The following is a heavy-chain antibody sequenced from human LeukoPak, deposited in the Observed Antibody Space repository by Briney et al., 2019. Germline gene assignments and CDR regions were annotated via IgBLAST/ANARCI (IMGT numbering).Heavy chain of an antibody. CDR2: MNPSGST. V-gene: IGHV4-34*01. D-gene: IGHD3-22*01. CDR1: GGSFSGYY. CDR3: ARGRQDVTMIVVVMTAVSYYLDV. Sequence: SETLSLTCAVYGGSFSGYYWTWIRQTPEKGLEWIGEMNPSGSTNYNPSLKSRVTISVYTSKNKFSLELSSVPAADTAVYYCARGRQDVTMIVVVMTAVSYYLDVWGKGTTVTVS. J-gene: IGHJ6*03.